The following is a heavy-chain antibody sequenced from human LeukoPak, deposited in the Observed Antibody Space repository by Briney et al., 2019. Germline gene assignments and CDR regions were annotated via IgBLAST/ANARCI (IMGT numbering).Heavy chain of an antibody. Sequence: GASVKVSCKASGGTFSSYAISWVRQAPGQGLEWMGGIIPIFGTANYAQKFQGRVTITTDEPTSTAYMELSSLRSEDTAVYYCARVEAYCGGDCYLTDAFDIWGQGTMVTVSS. V-gene: IGHV1-69*05. D-gene: IGHD2-21*01. J-gene: IGHJ3*02. CDR2: IIPIFGTA. CDR3: ARVEAYCGGDCYLTDAFDI. CDR1: GGTFSSYA.